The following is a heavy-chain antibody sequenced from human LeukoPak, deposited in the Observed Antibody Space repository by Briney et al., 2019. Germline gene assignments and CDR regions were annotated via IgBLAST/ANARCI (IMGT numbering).Heavy chain of an antibody. D-gene: IGHD5-18*01. CDR1: GFSFSTYW. Sequence: PGGSLGLSCAASGFSFSTYWMNWVRQPPGKGLEWVANIMRDGSEKYYVDSVKGRFTISRDNAKNSLYLQMNSLRAEDTAVYYCARDPSRGYSYGYADYWGQGSLVTVSS. CDR2: IMRDGSEK. V-gene: IGHV3-7*01. CDR3: ARDPSRGYSYGYADY. J-gene: IGHJ4*02.